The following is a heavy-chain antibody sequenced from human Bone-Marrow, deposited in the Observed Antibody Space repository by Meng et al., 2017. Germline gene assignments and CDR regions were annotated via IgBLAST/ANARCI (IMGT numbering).Heavy chain of an antibody. D-gene: IGHD7-27*01. CDR1: GFAFDDYG. V-gene: IGHV3-20*04. CDR2: INWNGGST. CDR3: AKDGINWGSYFDL. J-gene: IGHJ2*01. Sequence: EVHLGGSGGRVVGPGGSVRLLGAAFGFAFDDYGMSWVRQAPGKGLEWVSGINWNGGSTGYADSVKGRFTISRDSAKNTVYLQMNSLRAEDTAVYYCAKDGINWGSYFDLWGRGTLVTVSS.